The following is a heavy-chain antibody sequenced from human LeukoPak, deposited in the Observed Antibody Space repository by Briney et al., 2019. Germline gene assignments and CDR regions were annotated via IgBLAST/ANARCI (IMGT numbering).Heavy chain of an antibody. CDR1: GYTFTGYY. V-gene: IGHV1-46*01. J-gene: IGHJ4*02. D-gene: IGHD3-22*01. CDR2: INPSGGST. CDR3: ARVTGYYDSDY. Sequence: ASVKVSCKASGYTFTGYYMHWVRQAPGQGLEWMGIINPSGGSTSYAQKFQGRVTMTRDTSTSTVYMELSSLRSEDSAVYYCARVTGYYDSDYWGQGTLVTVSS.